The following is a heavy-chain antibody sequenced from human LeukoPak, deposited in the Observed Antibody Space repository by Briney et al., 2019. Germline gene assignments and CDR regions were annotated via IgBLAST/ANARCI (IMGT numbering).Heavy chain of an antibody. D-gene: IGHD1-26*01. V-gene: IGHV3-48*03. CDR2: ISSSGSTI. CDR3: ARDFQSPHEGSSGY. CDR1: GFTFSSYE. J-gene: IGHJ4*02. Sequence: GSLRLSCAASGFTFSSYEMNWVRQAPGKGLEWVSYISSSGSTIYYADSVKGRFTISRDNAKKSLYLQMNSLRAEDTAVYYCARDFQSPHEGSSGYWGQGTLVTVSS.